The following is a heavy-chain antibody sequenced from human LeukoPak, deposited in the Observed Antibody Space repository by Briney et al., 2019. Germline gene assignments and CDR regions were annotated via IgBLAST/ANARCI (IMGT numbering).Heavy chain of an antibody. CDR1: GGSISSSSYY. CDR3: ATSGSTAAPFGY. V-gene: IGHV4-39*01. Sequence: SETLSLTCTVSGGSISSSSYYWGWIRQPPGKGLEWIGSIYYSGSTYYNPSLKSRVTISVDTSKTQFSLKLSSVTAADTAVYYCATSGSTAAPFGYWGQGTLVTVSS. J-gene: IGHJ4*02. D-gene: IGHD6-6*01. CDR2: IYYSGST.